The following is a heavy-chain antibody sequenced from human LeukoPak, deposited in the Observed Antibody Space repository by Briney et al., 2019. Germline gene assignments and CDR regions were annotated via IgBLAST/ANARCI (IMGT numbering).Heavy chain of an antibody. D-gene: IGHD3-22*01. V-gene: IGHV3-74*01. Sequence: PGGSLRLSCAASGFTFSNYYMHWVRQAPGKGLVWVSRINSDERSTNYADSVKGRFTNSRDDAKNTLYLQMNSLRAEDTAVYYCAREGYYYDSSGYTYYFDYWGQGTLVTVSS. CDR2: INSDERST. CDR3: AREGYYYDSSGYTYYFDY. J-gene: IGHJ4*02. CDR1: GFTFSNYY.